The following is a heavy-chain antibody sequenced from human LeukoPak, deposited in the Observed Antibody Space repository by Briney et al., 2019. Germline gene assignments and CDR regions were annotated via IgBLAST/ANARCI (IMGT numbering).Heavy chain of an antibody. V-gene: IGHV3-21*01. D-gene: IGHD2-2*01. CDR1: GFTLTTYS. CDR3: AKDTPDIVVVPAANFGNAAGSMDV. J-gene: IGHJ6*03. Sequence: NPGGSLRLFCEPSGFTLTTYSMTWARQAPGRGLEWVSNSVSSVIFSAHALNGRFTLSRDGDNNLLYLDMNSLRAEDTAVYYCAKDTPDIVVVPAANFGNAAGSMDVWGKGTTVTISS. CDR2: SVSSVI.